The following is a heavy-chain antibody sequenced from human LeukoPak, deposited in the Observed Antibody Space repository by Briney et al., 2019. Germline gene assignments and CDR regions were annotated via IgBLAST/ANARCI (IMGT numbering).Heavy chain of an antibody. CDR2: INHDGSVK. Sequence: GGSLRLSCVASGFTFSSSWMAWVRQAPGKGLQWVANINHDGSVKNYVGSVKGRLAISRDNAQSSFYLQMNSLETDDTAVYYCAKDSYSKGDYWGQGTLVTVSS. V-gene: IGHV3-7*01. CDR1: GFTFSSSW. D-gene: IGHD4-11*01. CDR3: AKDSYSKGDY. J-gene: IGHJ4*02.